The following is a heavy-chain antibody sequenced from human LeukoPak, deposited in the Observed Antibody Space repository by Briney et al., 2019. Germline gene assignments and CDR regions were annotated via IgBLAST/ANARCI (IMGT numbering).Heavy chain of an antibody. J-gene: IGHJ4*02. Sequence: GGSLRLSCAASGFTFSSYAMHWVRQAPGKGLEWVAVIWYDGSNKYYADSVKGRFTISRDNSKNTLYLQMNSLRAEDTAVYYCARDRGAPRPFDYWGQGTLVTVSS. D-gene: IGHD1-26*01. CDR1: GFTFSSYA. V-gene: IGHV3-33*08. CDR3: ARDRGAPRPFDY. CDR2: IWYDGSNK.